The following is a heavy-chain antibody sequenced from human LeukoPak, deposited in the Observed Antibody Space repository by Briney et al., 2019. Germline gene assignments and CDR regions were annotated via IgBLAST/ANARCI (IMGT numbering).Heavy chain of an antibody. J-gene: IGHJ4*02. CDR2: IYYIGST. CDR1: GDSISSYY. CDR3: ARIYCGSSSCHYFDY. V-gene: IGHV4-59*01. D-gene: IGHD2-15*01. Sequence: SETLSLTCTVSGDSISSYYWSWIRQPPGRGLEWIGYIYYIGSTNYNPSLKSRVTISVDTPKNQFSLKLSSVTAADTAVYYCARIYCGSSSCHYFDYWGQGTLVTVSS.